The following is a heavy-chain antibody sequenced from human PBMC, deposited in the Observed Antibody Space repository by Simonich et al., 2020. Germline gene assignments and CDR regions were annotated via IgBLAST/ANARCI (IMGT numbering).Heavy chain of an antibody. Sequence: EVQLVESGGGLVQPGGSLRLSCAASGFTFSSYSRNWVRQAPGKELEWVSYMSSSSSTIYNADYVKGRFTISRDNAKNSLYLQMNSLRAEDTAVYYCARDSSYYAFDIWGQGTMVTVSS. D-gene: IGHD5-12*01. J-gene: IGHJ3*02. CDR2: MSSSSSTI. CDR3: ARDSSYYAFDI. CDR1: GFTFSSYS. V-gene: IGHV3-48*01.